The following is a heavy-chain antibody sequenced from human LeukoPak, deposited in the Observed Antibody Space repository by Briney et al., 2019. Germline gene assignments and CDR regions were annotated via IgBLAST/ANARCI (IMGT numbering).Heavy chain of an antibody. CDR2: IYHSGST. D-gene: IGHD3-16*02. Sequence: SETLSLTCAVSGYSINSGFYWGWIRQPPGKGLEWIGRIYHSGSTYYNPSLKSRVTMSVDTSKNQFSLKLSSVTAADTAVYYCASRGSDYVWGSYRGSLGFWGQGALVTVSS. CDR1: GYSINSGFY. CDR3: ASRGSDYVWGSYRGSLGF. J-gene: IGHJ4*02. V-gene: IGHV4-38-2*01.